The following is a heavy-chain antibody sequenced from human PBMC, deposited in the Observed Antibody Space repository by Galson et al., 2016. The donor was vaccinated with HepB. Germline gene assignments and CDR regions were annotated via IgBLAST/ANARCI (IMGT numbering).Heavy chain of an antibody. Sequence: SVKVSCKASGYTFANYAITWVRQAPGQGLEWMGWIRPNNGEAKYTQSLQGRVTMTTDTSPVTAYMELRSLRPDDTAMYYCTRDFDTGDSQDFWGQGTLVTVSS. CDR1: GYTFANYA. D-gene: IGHD2-21*01. V-gene: IGHV1-18*01. CDR3: TRDFDTGDSQDF. CDR2: IRPNNGEA. J-gene: IGHJ4*02.